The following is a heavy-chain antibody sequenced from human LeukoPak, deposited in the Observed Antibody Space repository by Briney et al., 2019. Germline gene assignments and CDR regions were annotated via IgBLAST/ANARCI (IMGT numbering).Heavy chain of an antibody. D-gene: IGHD2-2*01. CDR2: ISETGDKT. CDR1: GFSFSSHA. Sequence: TGGSLRLSCAASGFSFSSHAMSWVRQAPGKGLEWVSIISETGDKTYYADSVEGRFTISRDNSKNTLYLQLNSLRAEDTAAFYCAKGVCGSIACHLDYWGQGTLVTVSS. J-gene: IGHJ4*02. CDR3: AKGVCGSIACHLDY. V-gene: IGHV3-23*01.